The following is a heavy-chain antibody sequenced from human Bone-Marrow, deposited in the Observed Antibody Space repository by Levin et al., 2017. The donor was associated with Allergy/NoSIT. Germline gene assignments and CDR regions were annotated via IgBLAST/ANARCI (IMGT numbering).Heavy chain of an antibody. Sequence: GGSLRLSFAASLFTFIPYSINFFLHSPLKGLEWVSSIRGSGGSTYYADSVKGRFTISRDNSKNTLYLQMNSLRVEDTAVYYCAKDISSSWSTGDLDYWGQGTLVTVSS. CDR2: IRGSGGST. J-gene: IGHJ4*02. V-gene: IGHV3-23*01. D-gene: IGHD6-13*01. CDR3: AKDISSSWSTGDLDY. CDR1: LFTFIPYS.